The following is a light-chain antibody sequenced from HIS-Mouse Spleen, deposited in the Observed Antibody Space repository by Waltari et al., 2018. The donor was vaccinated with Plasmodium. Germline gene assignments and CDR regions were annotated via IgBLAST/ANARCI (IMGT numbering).Light chain of an antibody. Sequence: DIVMTQSPDSLAVSLGERATINCKSSQSVLYSSNNKNYLAWYHQKPGQPPKRLIYWASTRESGVPDRFSGSGSGTDFTLTISRLQAEDVAVYYCQQYYSTPPYTFGQGTKLEIK. CDR2: WAS. CDR1: QSVLYSSNNKNY. CDR3: QQYYSTPPYT. J-gene: IGKJ2*01. V-gene: IGKV4-1*01.